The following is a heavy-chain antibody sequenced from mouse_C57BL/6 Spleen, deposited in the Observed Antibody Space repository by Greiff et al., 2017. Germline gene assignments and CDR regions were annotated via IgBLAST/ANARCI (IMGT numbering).Heavy chain of an antibody. J-gene: IGHJ4*01. Sequence: QVQLQQPGAELVKPGASVKVSCKASGYTFTSYWMHWVKQRTGHGLEWIGSIHPSDSDTNYNQKFKGKATLTVDKSSSTAYMQLSSLTSEDSAVDYCAIAGLAFYAMDYWGQGTSVTVSS. V-gene: IGHV1-74*01. CDR1: GYTFTSYW. CDR2: IHPSDSDT. D-gene: IGHD3-1*01. CDR3: AIAGLAFYAMDY.